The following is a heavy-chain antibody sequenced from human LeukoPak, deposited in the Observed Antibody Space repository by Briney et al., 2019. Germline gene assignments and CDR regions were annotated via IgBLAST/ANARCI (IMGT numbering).Heavy chain of an antibody. CDR2: IKQDGSVI. CDR3: AGDEGWTFDI. D-gene: IGHD5-24*01. CDR1: GFIFSTHW. V-gene: IGHV3-7*01. J-gene: IGHJ3*02. Sequence: GGSLRLSCAAYGFIFSTHWMRWFRQAPGKGLEWVALIKQDGSVIHYVDSVKGRFTISRDNAKNSLSLQMNSLRAADTAVYYCAGDEGWTFDIWGQGTKATVSS.